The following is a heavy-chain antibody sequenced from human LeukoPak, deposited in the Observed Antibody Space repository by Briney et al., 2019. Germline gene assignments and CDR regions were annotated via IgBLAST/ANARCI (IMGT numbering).Heavy chain of an antibody. J-gene: IGHJ6*03. CDR3: ASRHSKQQPYYYYMDI. D-gene: IGHD6-13*01. CDR2: IYSNGDT. CDR1: GDSISSGSYY. Sequence: SQTLSLTCTVSGDSISSGSYYWSWIRQPAGKGLEWIGRIYSNGDTKFNPSLKSRVTMSLDTSKNQSSLKLSSATAADTAVYYCASRHSKQQPYYYYMDIWGKGTTVTVSS. V-gene: IGHV4-61*02.